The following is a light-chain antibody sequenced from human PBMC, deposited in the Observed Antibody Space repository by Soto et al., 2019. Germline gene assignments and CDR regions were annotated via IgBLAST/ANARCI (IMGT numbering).Light chain of an antibody. J-gene: IGKJ1*01. V-gene: IGKV1-5*03. CDR2: KAS. Sequence: DIQMTQSPSTLSGSVGDRVTITCRASQTISSWLAWYQQKPGQAPKLLIYKASTIKSGVPSRFSGSGSGTEFTLTISSLQPDDFETYYCQHYNSYSEAFGQGTKVEL. CDR1: QTISSW. CDR3: QHYNSYSEA.